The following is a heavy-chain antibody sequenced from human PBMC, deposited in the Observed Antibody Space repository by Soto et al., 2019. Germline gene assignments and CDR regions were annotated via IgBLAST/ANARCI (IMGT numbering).Heavy chain of an antibody. V-gene: IGHV4-30-4*08. Sequence: SLSLTCTVSGGPSSRSYWSWIRQPPGKGLDWSGYIYYNGNTYYNPSLKGRVTISLYTSNGQFSLKLTSVTAAATAMYFCARASSSNPNYYGLYVWGRGTTVTVSS. CDR1: GGPSSRSY. CDR3: ARASSSNPNYYGLYV. J-gene: IGHJ6*02. D-gene: IGHD6-13*01. CDR2: IYYNGNT.